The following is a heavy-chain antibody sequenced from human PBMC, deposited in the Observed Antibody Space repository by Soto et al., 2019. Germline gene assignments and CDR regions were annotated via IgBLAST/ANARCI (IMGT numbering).Heavy chain of an antibody. CDR2: IYHSGST. CDR1: GDSISSSNV. D-gene: IGHD4-17*01. J-gene: IGHJ6*02. V-gene: IGHV4-4*02. CDR3: ARASLTTIGYYYCGMDV. Sequence: PSETLSLTCAVSGDSISSSNVWSWVRQPPGKGLEWIGEIYHSGSTNYNPSLKSRVTISVDKSNNQFSLKLSSVTAADTAVYYCARASLTTIGYYYCGMDVWGQGTTVTVSS.